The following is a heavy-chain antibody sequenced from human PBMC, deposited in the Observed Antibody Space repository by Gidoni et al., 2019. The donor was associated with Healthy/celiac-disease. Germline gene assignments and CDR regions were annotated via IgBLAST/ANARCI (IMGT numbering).Heavy chain of an antibody. Sequence: EVQLLESGGGLVKPGGSLRLSCAASGFTFSSYAMSWVRQAPGKGLEWVSAISGSGGSTYYAASLKGRFTISRDNSKNTLYLQMNSLRAEDTAVYYCAKGAWIQLWLYDYWGQGTLVTVSS. CDR2: ISGSGGST. J-gene: IGHJ4*02. D-gene: IGHD5-18*01. CDR3: AKGAWIQLWLYDY. V-gene: IGHV3-23*01. CDR1: GFTFSSYA.